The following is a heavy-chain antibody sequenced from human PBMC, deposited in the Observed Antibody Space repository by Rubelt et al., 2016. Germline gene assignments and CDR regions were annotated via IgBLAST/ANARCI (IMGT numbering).Heavy chain of an antibody. CDR2: IKYNGSEK. Sequence: SCAGSGFTFSNYLMRWVRQATGKGLEWVAYIKYNGSEKDYVDSVKGRFTTSRDNAKNSLYLQMNSLRVEDTAVYYCARDEAWGQGTLVTVSS. V-gene: IGHV3-7*05. J-gene: IGHJ5*02. CDR3: ARDEA. CDR1: GFTFSNYL.